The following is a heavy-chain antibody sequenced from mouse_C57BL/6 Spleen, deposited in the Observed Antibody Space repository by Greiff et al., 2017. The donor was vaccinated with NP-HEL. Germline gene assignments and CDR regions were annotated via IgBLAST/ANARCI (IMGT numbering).Heavy chain of an antibody. J-gene: IGHJ4*01. Sequence: EVKVVESGGDLVKPGGSLKLSCAASGFTFSSYGMSWVRQTPDKRLEWVATISSGGSYTYYPDSVKGRFTISRDNAKNTLYLQMSSLKSEDTAMYYCARRAYGNNAMDYWGQGTSVTVSS. CDR1: GFTFSSYG. CDR2: ISSGGSYT. D-gene: IGHD2-1*01. V-gene: IGHV5-6*02. CDR3: ARRAYGNNAMDY.